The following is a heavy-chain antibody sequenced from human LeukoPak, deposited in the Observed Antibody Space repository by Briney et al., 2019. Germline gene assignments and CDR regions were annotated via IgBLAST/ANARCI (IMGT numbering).Heavy chain of an antibody. V-gene: IGHV3-30*18. J-gene: IGHJ3*02. CDR2: MSYGGSNK. CDR3: AKAGYGSYYAFDS. CDR1: GFTFSTYG. Sequence: PGRSLRLFCVVSGFTFSTYGMHCVRHTRGKGRVGVTLMSYGGSNKFYADRVEGLFTIYRDNYENTLYVQMNSLRAEDTAVYYCAKAGYGSYYAFDSWGQATMVGVCS. D-gene: IGHD1-26*01.